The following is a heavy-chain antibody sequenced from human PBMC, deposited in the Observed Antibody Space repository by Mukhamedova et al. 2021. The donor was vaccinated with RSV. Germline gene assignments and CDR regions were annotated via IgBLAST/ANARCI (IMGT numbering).Heavy chain of an antibody. Sequence: TFSSYAMHWVRQAPGKGLEWVAVISYDGSNKYYADSVKGRFTISRDNSKNTLYLQMNSLRAEDTAVYYCARPKLAVAGIGPFDYW. V-gene: IGHV3-30*04. CDR1: TFSSYA. CDR2: ISYDGSNK. CDR3: ARPKLAVAGIGPFDY. J-gene: IGHJ4*01. D-gene: IGHD6-19*01.